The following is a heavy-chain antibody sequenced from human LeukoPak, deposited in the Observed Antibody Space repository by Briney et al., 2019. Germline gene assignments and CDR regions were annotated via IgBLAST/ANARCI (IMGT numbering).Heavy chain of an antibody. J-gene: IGHJ3*02. Sequence: GESLKISCKGSGYSFTSYWIGLVRQMPGKGLEWMGIIYPGDSDTSYSPPFQGQVTISADTSISTAYLQWSSLKASDTAMYYCATQELATVTTWGRLDAFDICGQGTMVTVSS. V-gene: IGHV5-51*01. D-gene: IGHD4-11*01. CDR1: GYSFTSYW. CDR2: IYPGDSDT. CDR3: ATQELATVTTWGRLDAFDI.